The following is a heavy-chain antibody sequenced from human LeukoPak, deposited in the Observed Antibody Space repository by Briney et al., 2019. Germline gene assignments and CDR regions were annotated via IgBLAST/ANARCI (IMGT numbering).Heavy chain of an antibody. Sequence: GGSLRLSCAASAFTVNSNYMSWVRQAPGKGLDWVSVIYSNDNTYYADSVKGRFTISRDISKSTLYLQMNSLRPEDTAVYYCARDLWDATGYWGQGTLVTVSS. V-gene: IGHV3-66*03. D-gene: IGHD1-14*01. CDR2: IYSNDNT. CDR3: ARDLWDATGY. J-gene: IGHJ4*02. CDR1: AFTVNSNY.